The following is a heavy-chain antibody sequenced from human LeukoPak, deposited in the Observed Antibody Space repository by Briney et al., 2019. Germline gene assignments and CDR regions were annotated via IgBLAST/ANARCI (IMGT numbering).Heavy chain of an antibody. V-gene: IGHV1-2*02. CDR3: ARVHLTYYYDTSALDY. Sequence: ASVKVSCKASGYTFTGYYMHWVRQAPGQGLEWMGWIKPNSGGTNYAQKFQGRVTMTRDTSISTAYMELSRLRSDDTAVYYCARVHLTYYYDTSALDYWGQGTLVTVSS. CDR2: IKPNSGGT. J-gene: IGHJ4*02. CDR1: GYTFTGYY. D-gene: IGHD3-22*01.